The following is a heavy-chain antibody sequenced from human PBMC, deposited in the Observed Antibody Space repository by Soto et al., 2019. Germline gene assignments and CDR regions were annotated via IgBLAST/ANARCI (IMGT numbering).Heavy chain of an antibody. V-gene: IGHV3-11*06. J-gene: IGHJ4*02. D-gene: IGHD6-19*01. CDR2: ISGSSRYT. CDR1: GFTFGDSY. CDR3: ARHTSGWHYYDY. Sequence: GGSLRLSCAGSGFTFGDSYMSWIRQAPGKGLEWVSYISGSSRYTNFADSVKGRFTISRDNAKNSLYLQMNSLRAEDTAVYYCARHTSGWHYYDYWGQGTPVTVSS.